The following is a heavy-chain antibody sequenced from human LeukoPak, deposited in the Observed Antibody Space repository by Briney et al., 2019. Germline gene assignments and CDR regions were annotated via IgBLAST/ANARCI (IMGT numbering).Heavy chain of an antibody. J-gene: IGHJ4*02. CDR3: AKRLVEATTSSYDY. CDR1: GFTFSSYG. CDR2: ITGSGGST. D-gene: IGHD1-26*01. Sequence: GRSLRLSCAASGFTFSSYGMHWVRQAPGKGLEWVSGITGSGGSTYYADSVKGRFIISRDNSKNTLYLQMNSLRADDTAVYYCAKRLVEATTSSYDYWGQGTLVTVSS. V-gene: IGHV3-23*01.